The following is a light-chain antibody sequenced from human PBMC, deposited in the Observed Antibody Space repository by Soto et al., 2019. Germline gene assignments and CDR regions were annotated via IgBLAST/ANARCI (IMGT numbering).Light chain of an antibody. CDR3: QLYNAYSWT. V-gene: IGKV1-5*01. J-gene: IGKJ1*01. CDR1: QSISSW. CDR2: DAS. Sequence: DIQITQSPSTLSASVGDRLTITCRDSQSISSWLAWYQQKPGKAPKLLIYDASSLESGVPSRFSGSGSGTQFTLTISSLKPDDFETDYCQLYNAYSWTFGQGTKVDIK.